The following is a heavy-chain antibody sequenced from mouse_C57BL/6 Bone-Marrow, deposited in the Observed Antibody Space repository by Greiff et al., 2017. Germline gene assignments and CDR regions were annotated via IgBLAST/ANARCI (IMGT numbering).Heavy chain of an antibody. V-gene: IGHV1-64*01. Sequence: QVQLQQPGAELVKPGASVKLSCKASGYTFTSYWMHWVKQRPGQGLEWIGMIHPNSGSTNYNEKFKSKATLTVDRSSSTAYMQLSSLISEDSAVYYCARTGSSYDAMDYWGQGTSVTVSS. J-gene: IGHJ4*01. CDR2: IHPNSGST. CDR1: GYTFTSYW. D-gene: IGHD1-1*01. CDR3: ARTGSSYDAMDY.